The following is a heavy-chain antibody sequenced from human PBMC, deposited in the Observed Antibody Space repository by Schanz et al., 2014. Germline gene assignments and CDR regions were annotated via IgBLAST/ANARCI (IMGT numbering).Heavy chain of an antibody. D-gene: IGHD3-10*01. J-gene: IGHJ4*02. V-gene: IGHV3-30*04. Sequence: QVQLVESGGGVVQPGRSLRLSCAASGFTFSNFAIHWVRQAPGKGLEWVAVISYDGSHKDYADSVKGRFTISRDNSKNTLYLQMNSLRAEDTAVYYCARGRGYIIGQWGQGILVTVSS. CDR3: ARGRGYIIGQ. CDR2: ISYDGSHK. CDR1: GFTFSNFA.